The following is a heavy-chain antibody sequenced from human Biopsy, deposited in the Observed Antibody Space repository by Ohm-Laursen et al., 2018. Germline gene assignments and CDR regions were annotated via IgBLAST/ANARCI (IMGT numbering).Heavy chain of an antibody. Sequence: SLRLSCSASRFTVSASPMAWVRLAPGKGLAWVSVIYPGVTTYYPDSLKGRFTISRDSTKNTLYLQMNSLRVEDTAVYYCARGPSRVASVGWGQGTLVTVSS. CDR3: ARGPSRVASVG. V-gene: IGHV3-66*01. CDR1: RFTVSASP. D-gene: IGHD2-2*01. CDR2: IYPGVTT. J-gene: IGHJ4*02.